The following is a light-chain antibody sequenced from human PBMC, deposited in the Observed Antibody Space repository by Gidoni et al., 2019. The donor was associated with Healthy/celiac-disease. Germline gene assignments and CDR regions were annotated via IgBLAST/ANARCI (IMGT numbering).Light chain of an antibody. J-gene: IGLJ2*01. Sequence: QSALTQPASVSGSPGQSITISCTGTSSDVGGYNYVSWYQQHPGKAPKLMIYDVSNRPSGFSNRFSCSKSGNTASLTFSGLQADDEADYYCSSYTSSSTLLFGGGTKLTVL. CDR2: DVS. V-gene: IGLV2-14*01. CDR3: SSYTSSSTLL. CDR1: SSDVGGYNY.